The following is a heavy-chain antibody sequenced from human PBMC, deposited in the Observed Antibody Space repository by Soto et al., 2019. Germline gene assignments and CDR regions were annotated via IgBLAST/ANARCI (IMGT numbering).Heavy chain of an antibody. CDR3: AKDLDYYYYYGMDV. CDR1: GFTFSSYG. CDR2: ISYDGSNK. J-gene: IGHJ6*02. V-gene: IGHV3-30*18. Sequence: GRSLRLSCSASGFTFSSYGMHWVRQAPGKGLEWVAVISYDGSNKYYADSVKGRFTISRDNSKNTLYLQMNSLRAEDTAVYYCAKDLDYYYYYGMDVWGQGTTVTVSS.